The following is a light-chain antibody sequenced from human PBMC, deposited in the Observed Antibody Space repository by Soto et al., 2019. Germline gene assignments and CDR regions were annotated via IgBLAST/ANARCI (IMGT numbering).Light chain of an antibody. Sequence: DIQMTQSPSSLSASVGDIVTITCQASQDIKNYLNWYQQKSGKAPKLLIYDASDLETGVPSRFSGSGSGTDFTFTINSLRPEDIATYYCQQDDNLPLTFGGGTKVDIK. CDR1: QDIKNY. J-gene: IGKJ4*01. CDR2: DAS. V-gene: IGKV1-33*01. CDR3: QQDDNLPLT.